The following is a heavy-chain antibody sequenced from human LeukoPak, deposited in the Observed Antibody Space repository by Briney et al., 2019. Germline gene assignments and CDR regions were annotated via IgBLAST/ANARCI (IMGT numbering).Heavy chain of an antibody. D-gene: IGHD6-19*01. J-gene: IGHJ4*02. CDR2: ISSSGSTI. CDR3: ARERIAVAAIDY. V-gene: IGHV3-48*03. Sequence: PGGSLRLSCAASGFTFSSYEMNWVRQAPGKRLEWVSYISSSGSTIYYADSVKGRFTISRDNAKNSLYLQMNSLRAEDTAVYYCARERIAVAAIDYWGQGTLVTVSS. CDR1: GFTFSSYE.